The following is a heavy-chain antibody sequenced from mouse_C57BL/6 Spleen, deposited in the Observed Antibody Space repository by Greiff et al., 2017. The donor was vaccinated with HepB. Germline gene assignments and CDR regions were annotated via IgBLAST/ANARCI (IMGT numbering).Heavy chain of an antibody. CDR3: ARGEASYYFDY. Sequence: EVQLQQSGPELVKPGASVKISCKASGYSFTGYYMNWVKQSPEKSLEWIGEISPSTGGTTYNQKFKAKATLTVDKSSSTAYMQLKSLTSEDSAVYYCARGEASYYFDYWGQGTTLTVSS. V-gene: IGHV1-42*01. J-gene: IGHJ2*01. CDR1: GYSFTGYY. CDR2: ISPSTGGT.